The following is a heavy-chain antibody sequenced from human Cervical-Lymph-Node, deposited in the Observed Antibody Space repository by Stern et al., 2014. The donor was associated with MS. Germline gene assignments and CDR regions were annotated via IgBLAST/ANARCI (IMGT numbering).Heavy chain of an antibody. Sequence: QVQLQESGPGLVKPSQTLSLTCNVSGGSISSGGYYWSWIRQRPGEGLEWIGYMYYNGTSYYNPSLKSRISIPGDTATTQGSLNLTSVNVAETGVYYCASRDGKWGQGTLVTVAS. J-gene: IGHJ4*02. D-gene: IGHD5-24*01. V-gene: IGHV4-31*03. CDR2: MYYNGTS. CDR1: GGSISSGGYY. CDR3: ASRDGK.